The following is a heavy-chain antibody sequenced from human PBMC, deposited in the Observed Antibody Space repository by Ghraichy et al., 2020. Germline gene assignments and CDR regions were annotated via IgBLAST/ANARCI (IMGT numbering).Heavy chain of an antibody. D-gene: IGHD3-10*01. CDR3: ATGKDYSSRTPNYY. Sequence: GESLNISCAASGFTVSSYYMNWIRQAPGRGLQWVSLIYSDGLAFYADSVKGRFTISRDTSKNMLYLQMSSLRAEDTAVYYCATGKDYSSRTPNYYWGQGTLVTVSS. CDR2: IYSDGLA. J-gene: IGHJ4*02. CDR1: GFTVSSYY. V-gene: IGHV3-53*01.